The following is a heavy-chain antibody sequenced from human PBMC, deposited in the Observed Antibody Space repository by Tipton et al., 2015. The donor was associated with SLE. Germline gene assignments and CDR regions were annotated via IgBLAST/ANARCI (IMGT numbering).Heavy chain of an antibody. Sequence: TLSLTCTVYGGSINRNYWSWIRQPPGKGVEWIGYVYYSGSTNYNPSLKSRVTISMDSSKSQFSLKLNSVTAADTAVYYCARFRDEYYYYAMDVWGQGTTVTVSS. CDR3: ARFRDEYYYYAMDV. CDR2: VYYSGST. CDR1: GGSINRNY. V-gene: IGHV4-59*12. J-gene: IGHJ6*02.